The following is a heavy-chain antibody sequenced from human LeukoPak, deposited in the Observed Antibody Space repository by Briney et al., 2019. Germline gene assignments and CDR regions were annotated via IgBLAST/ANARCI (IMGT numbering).Heavy chain of an antibody. D-gene: IGHD4/OR15-4a*01. J-gene: IGHJ3*02. CDR1: GFTFSDYY. Sequence: GGSLRLSCAASGFTFSDYYMTWIRQAPGKGLEWVSYITSSATTYYADSVKGRFTISRDNAKNSLYLQMHTLRAEDTAVYYCAGDDFGNPLTDGAFHIWGQGTMVTVSS. V-gene: IGHV3-11*01. CDR2: ITSSATT. CDR3: AGDDFGNPLTDGAFHI.